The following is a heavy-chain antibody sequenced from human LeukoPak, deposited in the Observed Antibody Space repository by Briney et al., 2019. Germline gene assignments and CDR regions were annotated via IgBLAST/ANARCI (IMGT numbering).Heavy chain of an antibody. CDR2: IIPILGIA. D-gene: IGHD3-9*01. CDR1: GGTFSSYA. J-gene: IGHJ4*02. V-gene: IGHV1-69*04. Sequence: GSSVKVSCKASGGTFSSYAISWVRQAPGQGLEWMGRIIPILGIANYAQKFQGRVTITADKSTSTAYMELRSLRSDDTAVYYCARDKRYYDILTGYYEGVLPLDYWGQGTLVTVSS. CDR3: ARDKRYYDILTGYYEGVLPLDY.